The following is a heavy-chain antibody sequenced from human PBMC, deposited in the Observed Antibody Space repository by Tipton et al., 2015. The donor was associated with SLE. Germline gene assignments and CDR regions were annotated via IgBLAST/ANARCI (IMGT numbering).Heavy chain of an antibody. D-gene: IGHD7-27*01. Sequence: TLSLTCAVYGGVFTGYYWTWIRQSPGKGLEWIGEINHRGSTNHNPSLKSRVTISVDTSKNQFSLKLSSVTAADTAVYYCARDPNGGYGSFDYWGLGALVTVPS. V-gene: IGHV4-34*01. CDR3: ARDPNGGYGSFDY. J-gene: IGHJ4*02. CDR2: INHRGST. CDR1: GGVFTGYY.